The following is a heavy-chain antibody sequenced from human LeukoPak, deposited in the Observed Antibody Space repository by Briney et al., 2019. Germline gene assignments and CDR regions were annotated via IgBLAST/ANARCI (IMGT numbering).Heavy chain of an antibody. Sequence: SSQTLSLTCTVSGGSISSGSYYWSWIRQPGGKGLEWIGRIYTSGSTNYNPSLKSRVTISVDTSKNQFSLKLSSVTAADTAVYYCARESVVVVAASNWFDPWGQGTLVTVSS. V-gene: IGHV4-61*02. J-gene: IGHJ5*02. D-gene: IGHD2-15*01. CDR2: IYTSGST. CDR3: ARESVVVVAASNWFDP. CDR1: GGSISSGSYY.